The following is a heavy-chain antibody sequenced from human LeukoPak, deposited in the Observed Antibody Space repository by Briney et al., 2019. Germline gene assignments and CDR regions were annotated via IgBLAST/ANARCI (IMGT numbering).Heavy chain of an antibody. CDR3: AAMVRGVIRFDY. J-gene: IGHJ4*02. CDR1: GFTFSSYA. V-gene: IGHV3-23*01. D-gene: IGHD3-10*01. CDR2: ISGSGGST. Sequence: GSLRLSCAASGFTFSSYAMSWVRQAPGKGLEWVSAISGSGGSTYYADSVKGRFTISRDNSKNTLYLQMNSLRAEDTAVYYCAAMVRGVIRFDYWGQGTLVTVSS.